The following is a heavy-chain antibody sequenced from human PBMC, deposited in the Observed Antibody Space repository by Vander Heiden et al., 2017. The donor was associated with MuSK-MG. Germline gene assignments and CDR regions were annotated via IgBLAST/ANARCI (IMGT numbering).Heavy chain of an antibody. D-gene: IGHD3-16*01. Sequence: QVQLVQSGAEVKKPGASVKVSCKASGYTFTGYYMHWVRQAPGQGLEWMVWINPNSGGTNYAQKFQGRVTMTRDTSISTAYMELSRLRSDDTAVYYCARDIGDPHYYYYYMDVWGKGTTVTVSS. V-gene: IGHV1-2*02. CDR1: GYTFTGYY. CDR3: ARDIGDPHYYYYYMDV. J-gene: IGHJ6*03. CDR2: INPNSGGT.